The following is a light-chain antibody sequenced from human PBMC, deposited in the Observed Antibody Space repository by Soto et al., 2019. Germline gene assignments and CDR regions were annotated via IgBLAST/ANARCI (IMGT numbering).Light chain of an antibody. V-gene: IGKV3-15*01. CDR1: QTISSD. J-gene: IGKJ5*01. Sequence: EILLTQSPGTLSLSPGERATLSCRAIQTISSDYLAWYQQKPGQAPRLLIYGASTRATGIPARFSGSGSGTEFTLTISSLQPEDFATYYCQQFNNYPQITFGQGTRLEIK. CDR3: QQFNNYPQIT. CDR2: GAS.